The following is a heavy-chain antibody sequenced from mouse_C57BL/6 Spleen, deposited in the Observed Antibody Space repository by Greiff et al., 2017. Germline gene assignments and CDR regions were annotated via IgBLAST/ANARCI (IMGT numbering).Heavy chain of an antibody. J-gene: IGHJ4*01. CDR3: ARYQEAMDY. Sequence: QVQLQQPGAELVKPGASVKLSCKASGYTFTSYWMHWVKQRPGQGLEWIGMIHPNSGSTNYNEKFKSKATLTVDKSSSTASMQLSSLTSEDATVYYCARYQEAMDYWGQGTSVTVSS. CDR1: GYTFTSYW. V-gene: IGHV1-64*01. CDR2: IHPNSGST.